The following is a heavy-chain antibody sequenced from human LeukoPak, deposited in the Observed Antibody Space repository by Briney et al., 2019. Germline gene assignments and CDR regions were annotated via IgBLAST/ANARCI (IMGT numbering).Heavy chain of an antibody. CDR2: VNGDGSST. CDR3: AWPPAP. D-gene: IGHD2-2*01. J-gene: IGHJ4*02. CDR1: GFTFSTYW. Sequence: GGSLRLSCAASGFTFSTYWMHWVRQAPGKGLVWVSRVNGDGSSTNYADSVKGRFTISRDNAKNTLYLQMNSLRAEDTAVYYCAWPPAPWGQGTLVTVSS. V-gene: IGHV3-74*01.